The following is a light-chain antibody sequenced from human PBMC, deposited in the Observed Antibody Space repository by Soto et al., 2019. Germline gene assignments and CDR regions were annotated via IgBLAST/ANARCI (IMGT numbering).Light chain of an antibody. V-gene: IGKV3-20*01. CDR2: ETS. CDR1: QSVSRSY. J-gene: IGKJ1*01. CDR3: QQYGSSPQT. Sequence: EIVLTQSPGTLSLSPGDRATLSCRASQSVSRSYLAWYQQKPGQAPRLLMYETSSRATGIPDRFSGGGSGTDFTLTISRLEPEDFAVYYCQQYGSSPQTFGQGTEVEIK.